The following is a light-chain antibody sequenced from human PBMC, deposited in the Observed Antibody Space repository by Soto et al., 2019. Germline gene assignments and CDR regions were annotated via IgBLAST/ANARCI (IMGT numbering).Light chain of an antibody. CDR2: AAS. CDR3: QHYDNLPPLT. J-gene: IGKJ4*01. Sequence: EIVLTQSPGTLSLSPGERATLSCRASESVSDNYLAWYQQRSGQAPRLVIYAASSRATGIPDRFSGSGSGTDFTLTISRLEPEDSAVYYCQHYDNLPPLTFGGGTKVDIK. CDR1: ESVSDNY. V-gene: IGKV3-20*01.